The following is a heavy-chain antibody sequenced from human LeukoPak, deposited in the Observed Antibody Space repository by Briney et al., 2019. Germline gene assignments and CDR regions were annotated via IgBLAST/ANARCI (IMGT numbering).Heavy chain of an antibody. D-gene: IGHD5-12*01. CDR3: ARGPSTSAATMGINWFDP. V-gene: IGHV3-11*04. Sequence: GGSLRLSCAASGFTFSDYYMSWIRQAPGKGLEWVSYISSSGSTIYYADSVKGRFTISRDNAKNSLYLQMNSLRAEDTAVYYCARGPSTSAATMGINWFDPWGQGTLVTVSS. CDR1: GFTFSDYY. J-gene: IGHJ5*02. CDR2: ISSSGSTI.